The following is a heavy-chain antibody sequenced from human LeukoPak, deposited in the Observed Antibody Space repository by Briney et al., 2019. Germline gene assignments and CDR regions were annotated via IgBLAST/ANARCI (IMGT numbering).Heavy chain of an antibody. CDR2: VSGSGDST. D-gene: IGHD2-15*01. J-gene: IGHJ6*03. CDR3: AKGAKRLGYCSGGTCYSNYDYYYMDV. V-gene: IGHV3-23*01. CDR1: GFTFSSYA. Sequence: GGSLRLSCVASGFTFSSYAMSWVRQAPGKGLEWVSAVSGSGDSTYYADSLKGGFTISRDNSKNTLYLQMNSLRAEDTAVYYCAKGAKRLGYCSGGTCYSNYDYYYMDVWGKGTTVTISS.